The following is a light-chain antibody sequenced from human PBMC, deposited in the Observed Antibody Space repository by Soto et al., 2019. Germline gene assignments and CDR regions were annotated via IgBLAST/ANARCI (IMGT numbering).Light chain of an antibody. CDR2: EVT. CDR1: SGDIGAYNY. V-gene: IGLV2-8*01. J-gene: IGLJ1*01. Sequence: QSVLTQPPSASGSPGQSVTISCTGTSGDIGAYNYVSWYQQHPGKAPRLMIYEVTKRPSGVPDRFSGSKSGNTASLTVSGLQAEDEADYYCSSFAGSDSHVFGTGTKLTVL. CDR3: SSFAGSDSHV.